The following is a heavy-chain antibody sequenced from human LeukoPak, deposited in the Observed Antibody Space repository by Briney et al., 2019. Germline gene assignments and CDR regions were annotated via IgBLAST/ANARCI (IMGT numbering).Heavy chain of an antibody. D-gene: IGHD3-9*01. CDR1: GYTFTGYY. CDR3: ARVNALRYGNWFDP. J-gene: IGHJ5*02. V-gene: IGHV1-2*02. Sequence: GASVKVSCKASGYTFTGYYMHWVRQAPGQGPEWMGWINPNSGGTSYAQKFQGRVTMTRDTSISTAYMELSRLRSDDTAVYYCARVNALRYGNWFDPWGQGTLVTVSS. CDR2: INPNSGGT.